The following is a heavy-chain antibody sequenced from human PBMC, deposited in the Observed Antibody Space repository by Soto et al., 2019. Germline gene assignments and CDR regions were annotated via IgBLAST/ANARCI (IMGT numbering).Heavy chain of an antibody. D-gene: IGHD2-2*01. V-gene: IGHV3-7*01. CDR3: ARDPNIVLVPAALRSYYYYYGMDV. Sequence: GGSLRLSCAASGFTFHNYAMHWVRQAPGKGLEWVANIKQDGSEKYYVDSVKGRFTISRDNAKNSLYLQMNSLRAEDTAVYYCARDPNIVLVPAALRSYYYYYGMDVWGQGTTVTVS. CDR1: GFTFHNYA. J-gene: IGHJ6*02. CDR2: IKQDGSEK.